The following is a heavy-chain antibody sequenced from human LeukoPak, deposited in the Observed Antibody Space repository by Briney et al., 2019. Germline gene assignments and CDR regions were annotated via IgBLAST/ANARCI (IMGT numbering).Heavy chain of an antibody. D-gene: IGHD3-22*01. V-gene: IGHV3-7*01. J-gene: IGHJ3*02. CDR2: IKQDGSAK. CDR1: GFTFSSYW. CDR3: ARDTAYDEDAFDI. Sequence: PGGSLRLSCAASGFTFSSYWMSWVRQAPGKGLEWVANIKQDGSAKYYVDSVKGRFTISRDNAKNSLYLQMNSLRAEDTAVYYCARDTAYDEDAFDIWGQGTMVTVSS.